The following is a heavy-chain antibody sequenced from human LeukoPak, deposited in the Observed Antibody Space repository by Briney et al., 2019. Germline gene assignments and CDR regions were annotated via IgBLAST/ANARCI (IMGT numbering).Heavy chain of an antibody. CDR3: AREGGPVWFDP. J-gene: IGHJ5*02. CDR1: GGTFSSYA. CDR2: INPNSGGT. Sequence: ASVKVSCKASGGTFSSYAISWVRQAPGQGLEWMGWINPNSGGTNYAQKFQGRVTMTRDTSISTAYMELSRLRSDDTAVYYCAREGGPVWFDPWGQGTLVTVPS. V-gene: IGHV1-2*02.